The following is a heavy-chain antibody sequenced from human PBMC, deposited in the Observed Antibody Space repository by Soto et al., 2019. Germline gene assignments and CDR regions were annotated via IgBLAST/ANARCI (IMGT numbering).Heavy chain of an antibody. J-gene: IGHJ1*01. CDR3: AVVHKLEPNYFQH. CDR1: GYTFTDYY. Sequence: ASVKVSCKASGYTFTDYYMHWVRQAPGQGLEWMGWINPNSGGTNYAQKFQGWVTMTRDTSISTAYMELSRLRSDDTAVYYCAVVHKLEPNYFQHWGQGTLVTVSS. D-gene: IGHD1-7*01. V-gene: IGHV1-2*04. CDR2: INPNSGGT.